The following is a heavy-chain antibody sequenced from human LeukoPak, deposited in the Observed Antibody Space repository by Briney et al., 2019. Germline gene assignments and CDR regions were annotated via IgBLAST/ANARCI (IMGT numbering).Heavy chain of an antibody. CDR2: IKSKTDGGTT. CDR1: GFTFSNAW. V-gene: IGHV3-15*01. J-gene: IGHJ3*02. D-gene: IGHD1-26*01. CDR3: TTLAGLGTFDI. Sequence: GGSLRLSCAASGFTFSNAWMSWVRQAPGKGLGWVGRIKSKTDGGTTDYAAPVKGRFTISRDDSKNTLYLQMNSLKTEDTAVYYCTTLAGLGTFDIWGQGTMVTVSS.